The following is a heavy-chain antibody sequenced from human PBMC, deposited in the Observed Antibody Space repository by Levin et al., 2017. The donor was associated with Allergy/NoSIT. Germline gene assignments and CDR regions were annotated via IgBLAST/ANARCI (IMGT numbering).Heavy chain of an antibody. D-gene: IGHD3-10*01. CDR3: ARGGPRGNYYDGMDG. CDR1: GFTFSSYW. CDR2: IKQDGSEK. Sequence: GGSLRLSCAASGFTFSSYWMSWVRQAPGKGLEWVANIKQDGSEKYYVDSVKGRFTISRDNAKNSLYLQMNSLRAEDTAVYYCARGGPRGNYYDGMDGWGQGTTVTVSS. J-gene: IGHJ6*02. V-gene: IGHV3-7*01.